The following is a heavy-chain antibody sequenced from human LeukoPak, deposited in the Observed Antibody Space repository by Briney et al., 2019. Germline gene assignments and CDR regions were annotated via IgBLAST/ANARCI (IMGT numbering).Heavy chain of an antibody. V-gene: IGHV3-23*01. CDR2: ISGSGISGSGGTT. CDR1: GLNFSNYA. D-gene: IGHD1-26*01. CDR3: AADHRGSYYPFDY. Sequence: GGSLRLSCAASGLNFSNYAMSWVRQAPGKGLEWVSVISGSGISGSGGTTNYAESVKGRFTVSRDNSKNTLYLQMNSLRTEDTAVYYCAADHRGSYYPFDYWGQGTLVTVSS. J-gene: IGHJ4*02.